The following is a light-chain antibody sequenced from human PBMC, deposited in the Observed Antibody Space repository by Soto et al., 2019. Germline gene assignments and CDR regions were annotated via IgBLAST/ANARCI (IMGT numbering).Light chain of an antibody. Sequence: DLQMTQSPSSLSASVGDRVTITGRASQGISNYLAWYQQKPGKVPKLLIYAASTLQSGVPSRFSGSGSGPDFTLTISRLQPEDVATYYCQKYNSAPHTFGQGTKLEI. J-gene: IGKJ2*01. CDR1: QGISNY. CDR2: AAS. CDR3: QKYNSAPHT. V-gene: IGKV1-27*01.